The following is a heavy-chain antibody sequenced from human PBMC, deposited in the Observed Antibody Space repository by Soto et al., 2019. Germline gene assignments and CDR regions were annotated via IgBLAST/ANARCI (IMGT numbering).Heavy chain of an antibody. Sequence: SCPTLVNPTQTLTLTCTLSGFSLTTRSMCVSWIRQSPGKALEWLALIDWDGDTYYSTSLKTRLTISRDTSTNQVVLTMTNLDPADIATYFCARSLNYDFWTGYFFDFWGQGALVTVSS. CDR1: GFSLTTRSMC. CDR2: IDWDGDT. J-gene: IGHJ4*02. CDR3: ARSLNYDFWTGYFFDF. D-gene: IGHD3-3*01. V-gene: IGHV2-70*01.